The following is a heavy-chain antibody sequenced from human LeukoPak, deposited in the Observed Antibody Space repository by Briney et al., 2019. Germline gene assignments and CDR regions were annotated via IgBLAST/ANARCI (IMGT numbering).Heavy chain of an antibody. J-gene: IGHJ2*01. CDR1: GFTFSSFA. V-gene: IGHV3-23*01. CDR3: AKEAPGHFDP. Sequence: GGSLRLSCAASGFTFSSFAVGWVRQPPGKGLEWVSVIGVSGTSRYYADSVKDRFTISRDNSKSTLYLQMNRLRVEDTAVYYCAKEAPGHFDPWGRGTLVTVSS. CDR2: IGVSGTSR.